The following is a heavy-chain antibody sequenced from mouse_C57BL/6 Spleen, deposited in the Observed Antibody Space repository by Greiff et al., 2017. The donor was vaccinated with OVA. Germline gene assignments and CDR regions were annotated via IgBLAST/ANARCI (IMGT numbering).Heavy chain of an antibody. V-gene: IGHV1-50*01. Sequence: QVQLQQSGAELVKPGASVKLSCKASGYTFTSYWMQWVKQRPGQGLEWIGEIDPSDSYTNYNQKFKGKATLTVDTSSSTAYMQLSSLTSEDSAVYYCARRIPEAMDYWGQGTSVTVSS. J-gene: IGHJ4*01. CDR2: IDPSDSYT. CDR1: GYTFTSYW. CDR3: ARRIPEAMDY.